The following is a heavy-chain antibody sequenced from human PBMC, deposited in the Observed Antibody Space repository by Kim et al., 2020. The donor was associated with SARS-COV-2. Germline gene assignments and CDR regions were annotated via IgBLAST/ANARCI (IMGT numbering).Heavy chain of an antibody. D-gene: IGHD5-18*01. Sequence: GGSLRLSCAASGFTFSSYAMHWVRQAPGKGLEWVAVTSDDESSKYYADSVKGRFTISRDNSKNTLYLQLNSLRGEDTAVYYCARDLIRNSYGVFDYWGPGTLVTVSS. J-gene: IGHJ4*02. CDR2: TSDDESSK. CDR3: ARDLIRNSYGVFDY. CDR1: GFTFSSYA. V-gene: IGHV3-30*03.